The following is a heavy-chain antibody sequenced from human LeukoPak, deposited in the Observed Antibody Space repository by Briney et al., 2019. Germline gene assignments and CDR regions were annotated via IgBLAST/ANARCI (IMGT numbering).Heavy chain of an antibody. D-gene: IGHD7-27*01. CDR3: ARESGPGDASDI. CDR2: ISSSGSTI. V-gene: IGHV3-48*03. J-gene: IGHJ3*02. CDR1: GFTFSSYE. Sequence: GGSLRLSCAASGFTFSSYEMNWVRQAPGKGLEWVPYISSSGSTIYYADSVKGRFTISRDNAKNSLYLQMNSLRAEDTAVYYCARESGPGDASDIWGQGTMVTVSS.